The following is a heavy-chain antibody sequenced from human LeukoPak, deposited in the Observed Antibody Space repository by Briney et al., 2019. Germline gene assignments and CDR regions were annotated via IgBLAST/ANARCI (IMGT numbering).Heavy chain of an antibody. V-gene: IGHV3-30*02. CDR2: IWYDGSNR. CDR3: AKSGSGYYNNWFDP. Sequence: GGSLRLSCAASGFTFSSSGMHWVRQAPGKGLEWVAVIWYDGSNRYYADPVKGRFTVSRDNSKNTLYLQMNSLRAEDTAVYYCAKSGSGYYNNWFDPWGQGTLVTVSS. CDR1: GFTFSSSG. D-gene: IGHD3-22*01. J-gene: IGHJ5*02.